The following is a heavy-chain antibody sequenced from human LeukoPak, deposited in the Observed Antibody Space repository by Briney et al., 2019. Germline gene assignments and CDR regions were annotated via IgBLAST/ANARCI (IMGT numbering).Heavy chain of an antibody. D-gene: IGHD6-6*01. CDR1: GSTFSNYA. Sequence: GGSLRLSCSASGSTFSNYAMHWVRQAPGKGLEWVALISYGGSAKFYADSVKGRFTISRDNSKSTLDLQMNSLRTEDTAVYYCARVRDQRVYYFDYWGQGSLVTVSS. CDR2: ISYGGSAK. J-gene: IGHJ4*02. V-gene: IGHV3-30*04. CDR3: ARVRDQRVYYFDY.